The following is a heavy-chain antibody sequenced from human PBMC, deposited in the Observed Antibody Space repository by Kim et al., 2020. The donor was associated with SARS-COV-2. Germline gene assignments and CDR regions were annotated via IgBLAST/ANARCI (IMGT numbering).Heavy chain of an antibody. Sequence: GGSLRLSCAASGFTFSSYSMNWVRQAPGKGPEWVSSISSSSSYIYYADSVKGRFTISRDNAKNSLYLQMNSLRAEDTAVYYCARDMIVVVPAATRRFGYYDYGMDVWGQGTTVTVSS. J-gene: IGHJ6*02. V-gene: IGHV3-21*01. CDR2: ISSSSSYI. CDR1: GFTFSSYS. D-gene: IGHD2-2*01. CDR3: ARDMIVVVPAATRRFGYYDYGMDV.